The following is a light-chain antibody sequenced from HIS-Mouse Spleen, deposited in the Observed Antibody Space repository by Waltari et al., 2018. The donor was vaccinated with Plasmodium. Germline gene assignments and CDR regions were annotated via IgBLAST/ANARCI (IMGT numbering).Light chain of an antibody. CDR2: EES. CDR1: ALPKKY. V-gene: IGLV3-10*01. CDR3: YSTDSSGNHRG. J-gene: IGLJ3*02. Sequence: SYELTQPPSVSVSPGQTARITCSGDALPKKYSYWYQQKSGQAPVLVIYEESKRPSGIHERFSGSSSGKMATVSISGAQVEDEADYYGYSTDSSGNHRGFGGGTKLTVL.